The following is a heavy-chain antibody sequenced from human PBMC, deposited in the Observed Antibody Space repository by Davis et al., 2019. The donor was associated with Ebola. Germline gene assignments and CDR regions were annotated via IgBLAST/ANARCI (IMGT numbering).Heavy chain of an antibody. CDR2: IKSKDFSGTA. D-gene: IGHD6-13*01. CDR3: SRMHSSSFDFYYYGMDV. V-gene: IGHV3-49*04. Sequence: PGGSLRLSCTGSGFTFGDYVINWVRQAPGKGLEWVGLIKSKDFSGTAESAASVKGRFTISRDDSKSIAYLQMHSLKTEDTALYYCSRMHSSSFDFYYYGMDVWGQGTTVTVSS. J-gene: IGHJ6*02. CDR1: GFTFGDYV.